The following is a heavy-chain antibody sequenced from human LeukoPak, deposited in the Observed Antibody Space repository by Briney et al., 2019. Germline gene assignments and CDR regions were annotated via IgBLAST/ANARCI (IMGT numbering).Heavy chain of an antibody. CDR1: GFTFSSYG. CDR3: AKDWVVRGVISY. J-gene: IGHJ4*02. D-gene: IGHD3-10*01. V-gene: IGHV3-30*18. Sequence: GGSLRLSCAASGFTFSSYGMHWVREAPGKGLGWGAVISYDGNNKYYAESVKGRFTISRDNSKNTLYLQMNSLRAEDTAVYYCAKDWVVRGVISYWGQGTLVTVSS. CDR2: ISYDGNNK.